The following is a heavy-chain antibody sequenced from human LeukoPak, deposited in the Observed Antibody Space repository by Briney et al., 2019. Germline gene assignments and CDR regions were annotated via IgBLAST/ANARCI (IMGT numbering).Heavy chain of an antibody. CDR2: ISGDGRYT. V-gene: IGHV3-74*01. CDR1: GLTFRNYY. D-gene: IGHD3-22*01. Sequence: GGSLRLSCAASGLTFRNYYVHWLRQAPGGGLVWVARISGDGRYTKTADSLEGRFTISRDNANNTLYLQMVGLRADDTAVYFCASEGSSGLGFFDVWGRGTLVTVSS. CDR3: ASEGSSGLGFFDV. J-gene: IGHJ2*01.